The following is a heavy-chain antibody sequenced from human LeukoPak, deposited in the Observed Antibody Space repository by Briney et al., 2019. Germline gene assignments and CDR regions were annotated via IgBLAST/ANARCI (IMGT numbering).Heavy chain of an antibody. CDR2: ISSSSSYI. J-gene: IGHJ4*02. Sequence: GGSLRLSCAASGFTFSSYSMNWVRQAPGKELEGVSSISSSSSYIYYADSVKGRFTISRDNAKNSLYLQMNSLRAEDTAVYYCARGSSGYSYGYDYWGQGTLVTVSS. D-gene: IGHD5-18*01. CDR1: GFTFSSYS. V-gene: IGHV3-21*01. CDR3: ARGSSGYSYGYDY.